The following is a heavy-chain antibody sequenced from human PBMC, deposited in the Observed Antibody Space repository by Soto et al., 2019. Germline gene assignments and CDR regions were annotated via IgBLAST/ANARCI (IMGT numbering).Heavy chain of an antibody. V-gene: IGHV4-59*11. CDR2: IHYSGST. Sequence: SETLSLTCIVSGGSIISHYWSWIRQPPGKGLEWIGYIHYSGSTDYNPSLKSRLTISVDTSKNQFSLKLSSVTAADTAMYYCARGGWSLDYWGQGTLVTVSS. J-gene: IGHJ4*02. CDR3: ARGGWSLDY. D-gene: IGHD2-15*01. CDR1: GGSIISHY.